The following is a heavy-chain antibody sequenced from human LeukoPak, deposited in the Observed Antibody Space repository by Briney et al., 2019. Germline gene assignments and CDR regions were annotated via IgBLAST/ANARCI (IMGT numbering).Heavy chain of an antibody. Sequence: GGSLRLSCAASGFTFSSYSMNWVRQAPGKGLEWVSSISSSSSYIYYADSVKGRFTISRDNAKNSLYLQMNSLRAEDTAVYYCARGEEMATITVGDYWGQGTLATVSS. CDR2: ISSSSSYI. J-gene: IGHJ4*02. V-gene: IGHV3-21*01. CDR3: ARGEEMATITVGDY. CDR1: GFTFSSYS. D-gene: IGHD5-24*01.